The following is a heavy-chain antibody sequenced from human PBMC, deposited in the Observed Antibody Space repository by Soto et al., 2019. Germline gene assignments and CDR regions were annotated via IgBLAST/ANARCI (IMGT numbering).Heavy chain of an antibody. CDR3: ARASGYYDSSGYYSAEYFQH. CDR1: GGSISSYY. Sequence: TSETLSLTCTVSGGSISSYYWSWIRQPPGKGLEWIGYIYYSGSTNYNPSLKSRVTISVDTSKNQFSLKLSSVTAADTAVYYCARASGYYDSSGYYSAEYFQHWGQGTLVTVSS. CDR2: IYYSGST. D-gene: IGHD3-22*01. V-gene: IGHV4-59*01. J-gene: IGHJ1*01.